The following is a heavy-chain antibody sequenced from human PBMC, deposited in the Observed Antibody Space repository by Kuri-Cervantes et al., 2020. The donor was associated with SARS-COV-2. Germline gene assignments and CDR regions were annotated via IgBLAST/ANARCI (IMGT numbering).Heavy chain of an antibody. V-gene: IGHV4-30-2*01. J-gene: IGHJ5*02. D-gene: IGHD4-23*01. CDR3: SRVGPRYGGNVGNWFDP. Sequence: SETLSLTCPVSGGSISSDYWSWIRQPPGKGLEWIGYIYHSGSTYYNPSLKSRVTISVDRSKNQFSLKLSSVTAADTAVYYCSRVGPRYGGNVGNWFDPWGQGTLVTVSS. CDR2: IYHSGST. CDR1: GGSISSDY.